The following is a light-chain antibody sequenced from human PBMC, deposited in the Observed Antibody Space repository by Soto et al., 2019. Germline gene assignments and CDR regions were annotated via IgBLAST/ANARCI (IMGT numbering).Light chain of an antibody. CDR2: GIS. CDR3: EQDGSSPRT. Sequence: IVLTQSPGTLSLSPGERATLFCRASQSVTSNYFAWYQQKPGQAPRLLIYGISDSATGIPDRFSGSGSGTDFTLTISRLEPEDFAVYYCEQDGSSPRTFGQGTKVELK. CDR1: QSVTSNY. J-gene: IGKJ1*01. V-gene: IGKV3-20*01.